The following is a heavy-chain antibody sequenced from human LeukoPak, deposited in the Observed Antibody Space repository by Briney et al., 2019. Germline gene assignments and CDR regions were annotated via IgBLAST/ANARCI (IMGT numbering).Heavy chain of an antibody. J-gene: IGHJ3*02. CDR1: GGTFSSYA. D-gene: IGHD6-6*01. Sequence: SVKVSCKASGGTFSSYAISWVRQAPGQGLEWMGGIIPIFGTANYAQKFQGRVTITTDESTSTAYMKLSSLRSEDTAVYYCARTLSSSTSQGAFDIWGQGTMVTVSS. V-gene: IGHV1-69*05. CDR3: ARTLSSSTSQGAFDI. CDR2: IIPIFGTA.